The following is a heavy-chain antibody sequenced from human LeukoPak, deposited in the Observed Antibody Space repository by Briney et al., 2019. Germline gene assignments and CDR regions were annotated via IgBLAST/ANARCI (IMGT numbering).Heavy chain of an antibody. Sequence: SETLSLTCTVSGGSISSGGYYWSWIRQPPGKGLEWIGYIYHSGSTYYNPSLKSRVTISVDRSKNQFSLKLSSVTAADTAVYYCARAPNYGDHDYYFDYRGQGTLVTVSS. V-gene: IGHV4-30-2*01. CDR1: GGSISSGGYY. CDR3: ARAPNYGDHDYYFDY. CDR2: IYHSGST. J-gene: IGHJ4*02. D-gene: IGHD4-17*01.